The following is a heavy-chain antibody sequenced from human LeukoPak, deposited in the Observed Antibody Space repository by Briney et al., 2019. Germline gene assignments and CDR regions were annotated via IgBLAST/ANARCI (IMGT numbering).Heavy chain of an antibody. V-gene: IGHV4-61*02. CDR2: IYSSGNT. D-gene: IGHD3-10*01. J-gene: IGHJ5*02. Sequence: SQTLSLTCTVSGGSISSGSYYWSWIRQPAGKGLEWIGRIYSSGNTNYNPSLKSRVTISVDTSKNQFSLKLSSVTAADTAVYYCARERRLLWFGELEPWGQGTLVTVSS. CDR1: GGSISSGSYY. CDR3: ARERRLLWFGELEP.